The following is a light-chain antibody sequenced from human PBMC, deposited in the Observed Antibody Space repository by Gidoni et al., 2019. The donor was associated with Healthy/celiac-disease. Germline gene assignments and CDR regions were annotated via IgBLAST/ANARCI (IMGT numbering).Light chain of an antibody. CDR3: RQDYNYPWT. CDR2: AAS. V-gene: IGKV1-6*01. J-gene: IGKJ1*01. CDR1: QGIRND. Sequence: AIQITQSPSSLSASVGDRVTLTCRASQGIRNDLGWYQQKQGKAPKLLIYAASSLQSGVPSRFSGSGSGTDFTLTISSLQPEDFATYYCRQDYNYPWTFGQGTKVEIK.